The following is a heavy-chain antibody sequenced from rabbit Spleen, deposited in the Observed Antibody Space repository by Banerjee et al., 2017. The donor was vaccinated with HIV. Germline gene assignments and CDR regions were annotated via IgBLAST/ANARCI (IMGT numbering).Heavy chain of an antibody. D-gene: IGHD1-1*01. CDR1: GFDFSVYG. Sequence: QEQLGESGGGLVRPGGSLKLSCKASGFDFSVYGVSWVRQAPGKGLEWIGYIDLVFGSTYYASWVNGRFTISSHNAQNTLYLQLNSLTAADTATYFCVRGASSTGYYSLWGQGTLVTVS. CDR3: VRGASSTGYYSL. J-gene: IGHJ4*01. CDR2: IDLVFGST. V-gene: IGHV1S47*01.